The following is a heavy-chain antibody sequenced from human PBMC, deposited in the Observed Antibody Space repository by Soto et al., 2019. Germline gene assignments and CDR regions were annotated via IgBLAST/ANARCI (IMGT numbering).Heavy chain of an antibody. CDR3: AKVPTPYCTNGVCYTNYFDY. J-gene: IGHJ4*02. CDR2: ISYDGSNK. D-gene: IGHD2-8*01. CDR1: GFTFSSYG. V-gene: IGHV3-30*18. Sequence: GGSLRLSCAASGFTFSSYGMHWVRQAPGKGLEWVAVISYDGSNKYYADSVKGRFTISRDNYKNTLYLQMNSLRAEETAVYYCAKVPTPYCTNGVCYTNYFDYWGQGTLVTVSS.